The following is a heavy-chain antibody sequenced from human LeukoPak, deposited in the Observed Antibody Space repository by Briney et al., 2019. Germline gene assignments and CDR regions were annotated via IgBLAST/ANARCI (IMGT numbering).Heavy chain of an antibody. CDR1: GYTLTSYG. Sequence: ASVKVSCKASGYTLTSYGISWVRQAPGQGLEWMGWISAYNGKTNYAQKLQGRVTMTTDPSTSTAYMELRSLRSDDMAVYYCARVGDILTGYPYYFDYWGQGTLVTVSS. J-gene: IGHJ4*02. V-gene: IGHV1-18*03. D-gene: IGHD3-9*01. CDR3: ARVGDILTGYPYYFDY. CDR2: ISAYNGKT.